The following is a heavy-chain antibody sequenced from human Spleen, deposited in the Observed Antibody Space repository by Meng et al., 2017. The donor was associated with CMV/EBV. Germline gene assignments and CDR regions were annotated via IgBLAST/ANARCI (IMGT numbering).Heavy chain of an antibody. Sequence: CTVSGGSITNNNYYWGWIRQPPGKGLEWIATIYYSGSAYYNPSLTSRVTISVDTSKNQFSLKLISVTAADTAVYYCARRTFIAPWFDPWGQGTLVTVSS. CDR3: ARRTFIAPWFDP. J-gene: IGHJ5*02. CDR2: IYYSGSA. D-gene: IGHD6-13*01. V-gene: IGHV4-39*01. CDR1: GGSITNNNYY.